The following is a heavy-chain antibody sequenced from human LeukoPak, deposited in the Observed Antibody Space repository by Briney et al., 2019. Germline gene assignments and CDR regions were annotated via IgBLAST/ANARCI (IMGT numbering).Heavy chain of an antibody. V-gene: IGHV3-23*01. CDR2: ISGSGGST. CDR3: AKPLSPPDYNSTGYYFTSAFFDS. D-gene: IGHD3-22*01. Sequence: GGSLRLSCAASGFTFSSYAMSWVRQAPGKGLEWVSAISGSGGSTYYADSVKGRFTISRDNSKNTLYLQMNSLRAEDTAVYYCAKPLSPPDYNSTGYYFTSAFFDSWGQGTLVTDSS. J-gene: IGHJ4*02. CDR1: GFTFSSYA.